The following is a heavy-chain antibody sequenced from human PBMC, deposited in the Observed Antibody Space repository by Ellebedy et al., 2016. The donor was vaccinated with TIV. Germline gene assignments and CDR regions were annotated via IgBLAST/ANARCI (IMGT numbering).Heavy chain of an antibody. J-gene: IGHJ6*03. CDR1: GFTFSSYA. V-gene: IGHV3-30-3*01. Sequence: GESLKISXAASGFTFSSYAMHWVRQAPGKGLEWVAVISYDGSNKYYADSVKGRFTISRDNSKNTLYLQMNSLRAEDTAVYYCAKVGYCSSTSCYTYYYYYYMDVWGKGTTVTVSS. D-gene: IGHD2-2*02. CDR3: AKVGYCSSTSCYTYYYYYYMDV. CDR2: ISYDGSNK.